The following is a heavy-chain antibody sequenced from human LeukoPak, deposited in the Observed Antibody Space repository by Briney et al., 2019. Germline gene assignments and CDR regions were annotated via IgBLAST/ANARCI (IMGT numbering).Heavy chain of an antibody. CDR2: IYPGDSDT. D-gene: IGHD3/OR15-3a*01. J-gene: IGHJ4*02. CDR3: AKLSGDWDRGSYFDY. V-gene: IGHV5-51*01. Sequence: GESLKISCNASGYISTSYWIGWVRHMPRKGLEWMGIIYPGDSDTRYSPSFQGQISISADKSTSTAYLQWSSLKASDTAMYYCAKLSGDWDRGSYFDYWGQGTLVTVSS. CDR1: GYISTSYW.